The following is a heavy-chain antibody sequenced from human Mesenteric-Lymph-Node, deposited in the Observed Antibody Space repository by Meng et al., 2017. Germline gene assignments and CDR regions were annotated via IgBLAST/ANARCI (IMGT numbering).Heavy chain of an antibody. Sequence: GESLKISCAASGFTFSSYWMSWVRQAPGKGLEWVGRIKSKTDGGTTDYAAPVKGRFTISRDDSKNTLYLQMNSLKTEDTAVYYCSAGSVLRFLEWLLRDYYYYGMDVWGQGTTVTVSS. CDR2: IKSKTDGGTT. CDR1: GFTFSSYW. V-gene: IGHV3-15*01. D-gene: IGHD3-3*01. J-gene: IGHJ6*02. CDR3: SAGSVLRFLEWLLRDYYYYGMDV.